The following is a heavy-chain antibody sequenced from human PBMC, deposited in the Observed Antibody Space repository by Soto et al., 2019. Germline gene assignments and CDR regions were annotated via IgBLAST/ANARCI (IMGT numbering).Heavy chain of an antibody. CDR2: IYYSGRT. V-gene: IGHV4-59*01. J-gene: IGHJ6*02. CDR1: GGSISSYY. Sequence: SETLSLTFTVSGGSISSYYWSWIRRPPGKGLEGIGYIYYSGRTNYNPSLKSPVTISVDTSKNQFSLKLGSVTAADTAVYYCARDGVVATITDYYYGMDVWGQGTTVTVSS. CDR3: ARDGVVATITDYYYGMDV. D-gene: IGHD5-12*01.